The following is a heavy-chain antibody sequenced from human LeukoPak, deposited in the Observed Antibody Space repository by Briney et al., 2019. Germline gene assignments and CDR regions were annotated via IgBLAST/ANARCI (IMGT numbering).Heavy chain of an antibody. J-gene: IGHJ3*02. CDR3: ARVRTGAFDI. V-gene: IGHV3-66*01. Sequence: PGGSLRLSCAASGFTVSSCYMSWVRQAPGRGLEWVSDISSGGGTFYADSVKGRFTISRDSSKNTLSLKLNSLTGEDTAVYFCARVRTGAFDIWGQGTMVTVSS. CDR2: ISSGGGT. CDR1: GFTVSSCY.